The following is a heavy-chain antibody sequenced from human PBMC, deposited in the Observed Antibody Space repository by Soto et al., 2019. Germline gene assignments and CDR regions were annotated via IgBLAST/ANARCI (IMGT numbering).Heavy chain of an antibody. D-gene: IGHD6-19*01. CDR1: GFTFSNHG. V-gene: IGHV3-48*01. CDR2: ITSSGSSI. J-gene: IGHJ4*02. Sequence: EVQLVESGGGLVQPGGSLRLSCGASGFTFSNHGMTWVRQAPGKGLEWVSYITSSGSSIYYADSVKGRFTISRDDAKNSLYLQMNSLRVEDTAVYYSARDSEGRAVAGQSPHCDYWGQGTLVTVSS. CDR3: ARDSEGRAVAGQSPHCDY.